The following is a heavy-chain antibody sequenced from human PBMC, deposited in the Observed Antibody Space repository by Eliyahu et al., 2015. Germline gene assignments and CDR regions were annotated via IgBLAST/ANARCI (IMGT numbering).Heavy chain of an antibody. CDR3: ARDFGDYDPFDY. CDR1: GGPFSSYA. Sequence: QVQLVQSGAEVKKPGSSVKVSCKASGGPFSSYAISWVRQAPGQGLEWMGGSIPMFGTANYAQKFQGRVTITADESTSTVYMELSSLRSEDTAMYYCARDFGDYDPFDYWGQGTLVTVSS. D-gene: IGHD4-17*01. J-gene: IGHJ4*02. CDR2: SIPMFGTA. V-gene: IGHV1-69*01.